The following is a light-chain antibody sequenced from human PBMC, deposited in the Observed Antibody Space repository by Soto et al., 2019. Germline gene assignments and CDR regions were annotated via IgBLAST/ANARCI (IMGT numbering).Light chain of an antibody. Sequence: DIQMTQSPSTLSGSVGDRVTITCRASQTISSWLAWYQQKPGKAPKLLIYKASTLKSGVPSRFSGSGSGTEFTLTIRSMPTADFANYYCQHYHSYSEAFGQGTKVDIK. CDR1: QTISSW. V-gene: IGKV1-5*03. CDR2: KAS. CDR3: QHYHSYSEA. J-gene: IGKJ1*01.